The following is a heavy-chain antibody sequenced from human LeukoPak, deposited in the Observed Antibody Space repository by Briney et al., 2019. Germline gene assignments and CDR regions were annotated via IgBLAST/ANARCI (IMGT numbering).Heavy chain of an antibody. Sequence: ASVKVSRKASGYTFTSYGISWVRQAPGQGLEWMGWISAYNGNTNYAQKLQGRVTMTTDTSTSTAYMELRSLRSDDTAVYYCARDRKGYSYGEFDYWGQGTLVTVSS. CDR2: ISAYNGNT. CDR1: GYTFTSYG. J-gene: IGHJ4*02. CDR3: ARDRKGYSYGEFDY. D-gene: IGHD5-18*01. V-gene: IGHV1-18*04.